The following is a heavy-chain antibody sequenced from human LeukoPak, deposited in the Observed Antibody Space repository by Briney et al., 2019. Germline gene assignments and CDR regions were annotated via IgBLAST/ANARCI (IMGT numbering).Heavy chain of an antibody. CDR3: AREGGYNPIDY. CDR2: IYYSGST. J-gene: IGHJ4*02. V-gene: IGHV4-61*01. CDR1: GGSVSSGSYY. Sequence: PSETLSLTCTVSGGSVSSGSYYWSWIRQPPGKGLEWIGYIYYSGSTNYNPSLKSRVTISVDTSKNQFSLKLSSVTAADTAVYYCAREGGYNPIDYWGQGTLVTVSS. D-gene: IGHD3-22*01.